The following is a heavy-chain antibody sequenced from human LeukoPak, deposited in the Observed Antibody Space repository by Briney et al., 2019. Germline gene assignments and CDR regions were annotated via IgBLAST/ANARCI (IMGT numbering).Heavy chain of an antibody. D-gene: IGHD3-9*01. CDR3: AKDLGRNHGVLTGYYKVKPGIMDV. CDR2: IIPIFGTA. J-gene: IGHJ6*03. Sequence: SVKVSCKASGGTFSSYAISWVRQAPGQGLEWMGGIIPIFGTANYAQKFQGRVTITADKSTSTAYMELSSLRSEDTAVYYCAKDLGRNHGVLTGYYKVKPGIMDVWGKGTTVTISS. CDR1: GGTFSSYA. V-gene: IGHV1-69*06.